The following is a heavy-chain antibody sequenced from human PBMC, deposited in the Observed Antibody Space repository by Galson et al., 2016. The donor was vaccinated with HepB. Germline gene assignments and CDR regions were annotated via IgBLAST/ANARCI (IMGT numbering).Heavy chain of an antibody. CDR1: GFTFSDYA. D-gene: IGHD3-10*01. CDR3: VTGFGGSGSY. CDR2: ISGSGGAT. J-gene: IGHJ4*02. Sequence: SLRLSCAASGFTFSDYAMNWVRQAPGKGLEWVSVISGSGGATYYADSVKGRFTISRDNSKNTLYLQMSSLTAEDTAVYYCVTGFGGSGSYWGQGTLVTVSS. V-gene: IGHV3-23*01.